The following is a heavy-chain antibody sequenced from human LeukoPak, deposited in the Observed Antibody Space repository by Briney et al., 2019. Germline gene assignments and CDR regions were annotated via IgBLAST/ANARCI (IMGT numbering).Heavy chain of an antibody. V-gene: IGHV4-39*07. CDR3: ARWSRSDDTFDI. CDR2: IYTAIT. CDR1: GASITSSNYY. J-gene: IGHJ3*02. Sequence: SETLSLTCTVSGASITSSNYYWLWLRQPPGKGLEWIGSIYTAITYYNLSLKSRVTISVDTSKKQFSLKLSSVSAADTAVYYCARWSRSDDTFDIWGQGTMVTVSS.